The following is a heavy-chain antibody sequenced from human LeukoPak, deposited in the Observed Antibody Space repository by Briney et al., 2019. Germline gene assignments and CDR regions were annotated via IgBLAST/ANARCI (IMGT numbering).Heavy chain of an antibody. V-gene: IGHV1-18*01. CDR1: GYTFTSYG. J-gene: IGHJ4*02. CDR3: AMSIVVRSRLDY. CDR2: ISAYNGNT. D-gene: IGHD6-6*01. Sequence: ASVKVSCKASGYTFTSYGISWVRQAPGQGLEWMGWISAYNGNTNYAQKLQGRVTMTTETSTSTAYMELRSLRSGDTAVYYCAMSIVVRSRLDYWAQGTLVNV.